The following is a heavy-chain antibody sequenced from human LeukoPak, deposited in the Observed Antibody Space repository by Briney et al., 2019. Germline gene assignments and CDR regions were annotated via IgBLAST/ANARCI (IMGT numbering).Heavy chain of an antibody. Sequence: GGSLRLSCAASGFTFSSYWMSWVRQAPGKGLEWVANIKQDGSEKYYADSVKGRFTISRDNSKNTLYLQMNSLRAEDTAVYYCAKDPALHSSSWYYFDYWGQGTLVTVSS. V-gene: IGHV3-7*01. J-gene: IGHJ4*02. CDR2: IKQDGSEK. D-gene: IGHD6-13*01. CDR3: AKDPALHSSSWYYFDY. CDR1: GFTFSSYW.